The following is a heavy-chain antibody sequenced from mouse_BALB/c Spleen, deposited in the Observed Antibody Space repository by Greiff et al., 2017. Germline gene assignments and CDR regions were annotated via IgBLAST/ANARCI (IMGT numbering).Heavy chain of an antibody. V-gene: IGHV1-14*01. D-gene: IGHD2-4*01. J-gene: IGHJ1*01. Sequence: EVQLQQSGPELVKPGASVKMSCKASGYTFTSYVMHWVKQKPGQGLEWIGYINPYNDGTKYNEKFKGKATLTSDKSSSTAYMELSSLTSEDSAVYYCARSYDYDHWYFDVWGAGTTVTVSS. CDR1: GYTFTSYV. CDR3: ARSYDYDHWYFDV. CDR2: INPYNDGT.